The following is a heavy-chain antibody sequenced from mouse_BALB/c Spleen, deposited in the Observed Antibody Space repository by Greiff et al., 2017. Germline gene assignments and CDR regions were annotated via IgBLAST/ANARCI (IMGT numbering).Heavy chain of an antibody. D-gene: IGHD4-1*01. CDR2: IYPGNSDT. J-gene: IGHJ2*01. Sequence: VQLQQSGTVLARPGASVKMSCKASGYTFTSYWMHWVKQRPGQGLEWIGAIYPGNSDTSYNQKFKGKAKLTSDKSSSTAYMELSSLTSEDSAVYYCARGSANWDAGYYFDYWGQGTTLTVSS. V-gene: IGHV1-5*01. CDR3: ARGSANWDAGYYFDY. CDR1: GYTFTSYW.